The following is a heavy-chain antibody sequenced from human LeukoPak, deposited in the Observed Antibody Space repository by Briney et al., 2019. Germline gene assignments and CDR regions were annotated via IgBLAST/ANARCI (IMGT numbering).Heavy chain of an antibody. D-gene: IGHD6-19*01. CDR3: AREVPVAGPFDY. J-gene: IGHJ4*02. CDR2: IWYDGSNK. CDR1: GFTFSSYG. V-gene: IGHV3-33*01. Sequence: PGGSLRLSCAASGFTFSSYGMHWVRQAPGKGLEWVAVIWYDGSNKYYADSVKGRFTISRDNSKNTLYLQMNSLRAEDTAVYYCAREVPVAGPFDYWGQGTLVTVSS.